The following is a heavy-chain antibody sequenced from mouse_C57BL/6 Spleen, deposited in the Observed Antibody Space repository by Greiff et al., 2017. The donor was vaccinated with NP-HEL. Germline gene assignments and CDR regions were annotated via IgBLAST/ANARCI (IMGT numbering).Heavy chain of an antibody. J-gene: IGHJ2*01. V-gene: IGHV1-55*01. CDR2: IYPGSGST. CDR3: ARGDYDGHYFDY. CDR1: GYTFTSYW. D-gene: IGHD2-4*01. Sequence: VQLQQPGAELVKPGASVKMSCKASGYTFTSYWITWVKQRPGQGLEWIGDIYPGSGSTNYNEKFKSKATLTVDTSSSTAYMQLSSLTSEDSAVYYCARGDYDGHYFDYWGQGTTLTVSS.